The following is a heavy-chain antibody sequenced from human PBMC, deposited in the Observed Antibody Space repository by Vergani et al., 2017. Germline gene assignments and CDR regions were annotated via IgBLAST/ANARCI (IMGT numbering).Heavy chain of an antibody. CDR3: ARGASEGAPNYYYYGMDV. V-gene: IGHV4-34*01. J-gene: IGHJ6*02. D-gene: IGHD2-2*01. Sequence: QVQLQQWGAGLLKPSETLSLTCAVYGGSFSGYYWSWIRQPPGKGLEWIGEINHSGSTNYNPSLKSRVTISVDTSKNQFSLKLSSVTAEDTAVYYCARGASEGAPNYYYYGMDVWGQGTTVTVSS. CDR1: GGSFSGYY. CDR2: INHSGST.